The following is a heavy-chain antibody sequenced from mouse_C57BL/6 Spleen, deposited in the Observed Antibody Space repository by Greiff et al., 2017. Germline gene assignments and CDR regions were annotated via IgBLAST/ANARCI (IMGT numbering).Heavy chain of an antibody. CDR3: TTSLFAY. Sequence: EVKLVESGAELVRPGASVKLSCTASGFNIKDDYMHWVKQRPEQGLEWIGWIDPENGDTAYASKFQGKATITADTSSNTAYLQLSSLTSEDTAVYYCTTSLFAYWGQGTLVTVSA. CDR1: GFNIKDDY. J-gene: IGHJ3*01. CDR2: IDPENGDT. V-gene: IGHV14-4*01.